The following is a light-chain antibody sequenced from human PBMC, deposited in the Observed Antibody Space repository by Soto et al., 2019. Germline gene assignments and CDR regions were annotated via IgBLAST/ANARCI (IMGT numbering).Light chain of an antibody. CDR2: EVS. J-gene: IGKJ5*01. CDR1: QSVSSY. CDR3: QQRNYWQVT. V-gene: IGKV3-11*01. Sequence: EVVLTQSPVTLSLSPGERATLSCRASQSVSSYLGWYQQRPGQAPRLVIYEVSNRATGIPARFSGSGSGTDFTLTISSLENEDFAVYYCQQRNYWQVTFGQGTRLEIK.